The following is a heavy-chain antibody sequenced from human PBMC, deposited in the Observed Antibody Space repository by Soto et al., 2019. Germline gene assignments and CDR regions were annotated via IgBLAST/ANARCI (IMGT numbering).Heavy chain of an antibody. V-gene: IGHV3-74*01. Sequence: EVQLVESGGGLVQPGGSLTLSCAASGFTFSSSWMHWVRQAPGKGLVWVSHINSDESRTNYADSVKGRFTISRDNAKNTLYQQMNSLSAEDTALYYCARGPTGWYGYDSWGQGTLVTVSS. D-gene: IGHD6-19*01. CDR2: INSDESRT. J-gene: IGHJ4*02. CDR3: ARGPTGWYGYDS. CDR1: GFTFSSSW.